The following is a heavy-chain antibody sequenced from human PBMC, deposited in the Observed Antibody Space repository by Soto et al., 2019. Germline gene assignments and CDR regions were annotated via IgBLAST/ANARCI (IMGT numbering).Heavy chain of an antibody. Sequence: PGESLKISCKGSGYSFTTYWIGWVRQMPGKGLEWMGIIYPGDSDTRYGPSFQGQVTISADKSISTAYLQWSSLKASDTAMYYCATETTYYYGAGSSGVHFDYWGQGTLVTVSS. CDR1: GYSFTTYW. CDR2: IYPGDSDT. V-gene: IGHV5-51*01. D-gene: IGHD3-10*01. CDR3: ATETTYYYGAGSSGVHFDY. J-gene: IGHJ4*02.